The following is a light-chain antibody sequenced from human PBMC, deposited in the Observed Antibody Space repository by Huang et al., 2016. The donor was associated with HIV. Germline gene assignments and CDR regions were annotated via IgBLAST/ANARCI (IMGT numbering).Light chain of an antibody. V-gene: IGKV3-15*01. CDR2: GAS. CDR3: QHYNNWPPWT. CDR1: QTVNDN. J-gene: IGKJ1*01. Sequence: EIVMTQSPATLSVSPGERATLSCRASQTVNDNLVWYQQKPGQPPRLLIYGASARATGIPVRFSGGGSGTDFTLTISSLQSEDSAVYYCQHYNNWPPWTFGQGTKVEVK.